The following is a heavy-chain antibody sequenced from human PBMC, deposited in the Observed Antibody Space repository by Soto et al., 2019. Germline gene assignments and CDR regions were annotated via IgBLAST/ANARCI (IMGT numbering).Heavy chain of an antibody. Sequence: PGGSLRLSCEASGFTFRAFAMNWVRQAPGKGLEWVSTVSGGTATTYADSVRGRFTISRDNSKNTVYLHMNSLRPGDTAVYFCDKGSHIAARPFYFDFWGRGTLVTVSS. V-gene: IGHV3-23*01. J-gene: IGHJ4*02. D-gene: IGHD6-6*01. CDR2: VSGGTAT. CDR1: GFTFRAFA. CDR3: DKGSHIAARPFYFDF.